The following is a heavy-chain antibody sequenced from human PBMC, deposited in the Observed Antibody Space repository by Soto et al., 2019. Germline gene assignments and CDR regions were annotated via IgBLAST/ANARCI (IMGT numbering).Heavy chain of an antibody. V-gene: IGHV4-59*08. Sequence: VQLKESGPGLVKPSETLSLTCTVSGGSMSSYYWSWIRQPPGKGLEWIGYIYYSGSTNYNPPLKSRVTISVDTSKNQFSLKLNSVTAADTAVYYCARRWGGALDYWGQGTLVTVSS. CDR2: IYYSGST. D-gene: IGHD3-16*01. CDR3: ARRWGGALDY. J-gene: IGHJ4*02. CDR1: GGSMSSYY.